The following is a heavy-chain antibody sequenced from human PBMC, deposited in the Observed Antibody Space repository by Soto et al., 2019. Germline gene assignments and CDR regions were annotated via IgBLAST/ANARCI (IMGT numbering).Heavy chain of an antibody. CDR1: GFTFDDYA. V-gene: IGHV3-9*01. J-gene: IGHJ3*02. CDR2: ISWNSVSI. D-gene: IGHD1-26*01. CDR3: AKDTSLGVTHDVFDM. Sequence: PGGSLRLSCAASGFTFDDYAMHWVRQAPGKGLEWVSGISWNSVSIGYADSVKGRFTISRDNAKNSLYLQMNSLRAEDTALYYCAKDTSLGVTHDVFDMWGEGTMVTV.